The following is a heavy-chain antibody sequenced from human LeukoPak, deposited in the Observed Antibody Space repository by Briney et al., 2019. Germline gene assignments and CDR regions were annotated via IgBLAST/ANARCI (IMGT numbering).Heavy chain of an antibody. V-gene: IGHV3-21*01. CDR1: GFSFSDYD. J-gene: IGHJ1*01. Sequence: AGGSLRLSCSASGFSFSDYDMNWVRQAPGKGLGRVSAISGRSSHVYYGESVKGRFTISRDNAKNSLYLQLDSLGVEDTAVYYCGRAFPPLRTSSAGDLWGEGTLVTVSS. CDR2: ISGRSSHV. CDR3: GRAFPPLRTSSAGDL. D-gene: IGHD3-16*01.